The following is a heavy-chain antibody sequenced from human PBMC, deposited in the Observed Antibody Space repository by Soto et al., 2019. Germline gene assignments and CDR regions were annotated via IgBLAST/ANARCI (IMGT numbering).Heavy chain of an antibody. CDR3: ASGYSGSYYYYYGMDV. CDR1: GGTFSSYA. CDR2: IIPIFGTA. D-gene: IGHD1-26*01. Sequence: SVKVSCKASGGTFSSYAISWVRQAPGQGLEWMGGIIPIFGTANYAQKFQGRVTITADESTSTAYMELSSLRSEDTAGYYCASGYSGSYYYYYGMDVWGQGTTVTVSS. J-gene: IGHJ6*02. V-gene: IGHV1-69*13.